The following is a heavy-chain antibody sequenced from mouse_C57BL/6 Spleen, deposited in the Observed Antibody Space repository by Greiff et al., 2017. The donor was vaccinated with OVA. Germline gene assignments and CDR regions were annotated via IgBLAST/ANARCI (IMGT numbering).Heavy chain of an antibody. J-gene: IGHJ3*01. CDR1: GFTFSSYA. Sequence: EVQLVESGGGLVKPGGSLKLSCAASGFTFSSYAMSWVRQTPEKRLEWVATISDGGSYTYYPDNVKGRFTISRDNAKNNLYLQMSHLKSEDTAMYYCARAPATSVAYWGQGTLVTVSA. V-gene: IGHV5-4*01. CDR2: ISDGGSYT. CDR3: ARAPATSVAY.